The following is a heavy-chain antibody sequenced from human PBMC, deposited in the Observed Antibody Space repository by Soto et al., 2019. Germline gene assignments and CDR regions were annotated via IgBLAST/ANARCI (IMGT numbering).Heavy chain of an antibody. CDR3: GRGLERNGFNLNF. D-gene: IGHD3-3*01. J-gene: IGHJ4*02. CDR1: GGSISNDGYS. V-gene: IGHV4-30-2*01. CDR2: INHGGNT. Sequence: QLQLQEPCSGLVKSSQTLSLACAVSGGSISNDGYSWSWIRQPPGKSLEWIGYINHGGNTYYNPTLKSRVTMSVDRSKNQLSQKLSAVTAADTAIYYSGRGLERNGFNLNFRGQGTLVTVSS.